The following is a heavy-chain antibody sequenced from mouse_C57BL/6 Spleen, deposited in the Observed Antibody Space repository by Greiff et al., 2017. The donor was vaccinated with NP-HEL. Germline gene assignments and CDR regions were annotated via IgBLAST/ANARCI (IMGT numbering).Heavy chain of an antibody. Sequence: QVQLKESGPELVKPGASVKISCKASGYAFSSSWMNWVKQRPGRGLEWIGRIYPGDGDTNYNGKFKGKATLTADKSSSTAYMQLSSLTSEDSAVYFCARENYGSSYYFDYWGQGTTLTVSS. CDR1: GYAFSSSW. J-gene: IGHJ2*01. V-gene: IGHV1-82*01. CDR3: ARENYGSSYYFDY. CDR2: IYPGDGDT. D-gene: IGHD1-1*01.